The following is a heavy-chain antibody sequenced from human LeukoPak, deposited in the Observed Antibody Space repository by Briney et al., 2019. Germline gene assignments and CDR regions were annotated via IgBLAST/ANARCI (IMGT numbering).Heavy chain of an antibody. D-gene: IGHD3-3*01. V-gene: IGHV1-18*01. Sequence: ASVKVSCKASGYTFTSYGISWVRQAPGQGLEWMGWISAYNGNTNYAQKLQGRVTMTTDTSTSTAYMELRSLRSDDTAVYYCARRIYDFWSGYYYYYYYMDVWGKGTTVTVSS. CDR1: GYTFTSYG. J-gene: IGHJ6*03. CDR2: ISAYNGNT. CDR3: ARRIYDFWSGYYYYYYYMDV.